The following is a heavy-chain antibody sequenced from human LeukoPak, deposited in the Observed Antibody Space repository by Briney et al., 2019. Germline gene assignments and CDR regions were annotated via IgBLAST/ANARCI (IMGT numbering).Heavy chain of an antibody. CDR3: VRARGMTHFDY. CDR1: GGSMSSSSYY. J-gene: IGHJ4*02. Sequence: TSETLSLTCTVSGGSMSSSSYYWGCISQPPGKALEWIGNIYYSGSTYYNPSLKSRVTISLDTSKNQFSLKLSSVTAADTAVYYCVRARGMTHFDYWGQGTLVTVSS. V-gene: IGHV4-39*07. D-gene: IGHD1-20*01. CDR2: IYYSGST.